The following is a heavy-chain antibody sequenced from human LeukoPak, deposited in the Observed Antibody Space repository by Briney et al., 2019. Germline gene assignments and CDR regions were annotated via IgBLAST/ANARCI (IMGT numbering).Heavy chain of an antibody. D-gene: IGHD3-10*01. J-gene: IGHJ6*03. CDR1: GFSFSNSW. Sequence: GGSLRLSCAASGFSFSNSWMSWIRQAPGKGLEWVANIKQDGSEKYYVDSVKGRFTISRDNAKNSLYLQMNSLRAEDTAVYYCARADYGSGLVYYYYMDVWGKGTTVTVSS. CDR2: IKQDGSEK. V-gene: IGHV3-7*01. CDR3: ARADYGSGLVYYYYMDV.